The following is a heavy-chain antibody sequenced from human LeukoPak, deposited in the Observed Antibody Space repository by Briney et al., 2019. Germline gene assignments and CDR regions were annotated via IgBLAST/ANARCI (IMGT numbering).Heavy chain of an antibody. CDR2: ISGSGDST. D-gene: IGHD6-19*01. CDR3: AKGSSSGWSGDYFDY. Sequence: GGSLRLSCAASGFTFSRYAMSWVRQAPGKGLEWVSVISGSGDSTYNADSVKGRFTISRDNSKNTLYLQMNSLRAEDTAVYYCAKGSSSGWSGDYFDYWGQGTLVTISS. V-gene: IGHV3-23*01. CDR1: GFTFSRYA. J-gene: IGHJ4*02.